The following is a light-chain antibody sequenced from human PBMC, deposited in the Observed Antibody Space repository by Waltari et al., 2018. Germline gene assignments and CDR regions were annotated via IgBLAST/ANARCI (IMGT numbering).Light chain of an antibody. CDR2: AVS. J-gene: IGKJ4*01. CDR1: QDIGNY. CDR3: QQSYSTPT. V-gene: IGKV1-17*03. Sequence: DIQMTQSPSAMSASVGDRVAITCRASQDIGNYLAWFQQKPGTVPKRLIYAVSSLESGVPSRFSGSGSGTDFTLTISSLQPEDFATYYCQQSYSTPTFGGGTKVEIK.